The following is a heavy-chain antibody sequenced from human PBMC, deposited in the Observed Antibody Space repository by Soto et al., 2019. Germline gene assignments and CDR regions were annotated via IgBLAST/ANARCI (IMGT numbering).Heavy chain of an antibody. Sequence: EVQLLESGGGLVQPGGSLRLSCAASGFTFSSYAMSWVRQAPGKGLEWVSAISGSGGSTYYADSVKGRFTISRDNSKNTLDLQMNSLRAEDTAVYYCAKDIFYDSSGYYYGAGDYWGQGTLVTVSS. D-gene: IGHD3-22*01. CDR1: GFTFSSYA. J-gene: IGHJ4*02. CDR3: AKDIFYDSSGYYYGAGDY. V-gene: IGHV3-23*01. CDR2: ISGSGGST.